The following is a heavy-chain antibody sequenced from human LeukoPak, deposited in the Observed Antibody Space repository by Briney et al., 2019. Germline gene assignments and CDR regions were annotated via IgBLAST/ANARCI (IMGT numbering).Heavy chain of an antibody. CDR2: VNNDGSST. CDR1: GFTFSSYW. D-gene: IGHD3-10*01. Sequence: PGGSLRLSCAASGFTFSSYWMHWVRQAPGKGLVWVSRVNNDGSSTTYADSVKGRFTISRDNAKNTLYLQMNSLRAEDTAVYYCARGDNGSGRDWGQGTLVTVSS. V-gene: IGHV3-74*01. CDR3: ARGDNGSGRD. J-gene: IGHJ4*02.